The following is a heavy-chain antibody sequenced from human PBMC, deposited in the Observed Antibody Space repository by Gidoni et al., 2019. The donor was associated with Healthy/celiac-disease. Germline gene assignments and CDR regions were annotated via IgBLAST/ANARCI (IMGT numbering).Heavy chain of an antibody. Sequence: EVQLVESGGGLVQPGRSLRLSCAASGFTFDDYAMHWVRQAPGKGLEWVSGISWNSGSIGYADSVKGRFTISRDNAKNSLYLQMNSLRAEDTALYYCAKDSNYYDSSGYYAWGQGTLVTVSS. CDR3: AKDSNYYDSSGYYA. V-gene: IGHV3-9*01. J-gene: IGHJ5*02. D-gene: IGHD3-22*01. CDR1: GFTFDDYA. CDR2: ISWNSGSI.